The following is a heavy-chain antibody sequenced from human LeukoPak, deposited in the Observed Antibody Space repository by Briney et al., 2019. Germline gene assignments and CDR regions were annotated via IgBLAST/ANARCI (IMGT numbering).Heavy chain of an antibody. CDR2: ISSSSSTI. D-gene: IGHD3-10*01. CDR1: GFTFSSYS. J-gene: IGHJ4*02. CDR3: ARDPSILWFGAL. Sequence: GRSLRLSCAASGFTFSSYSMNWVRQAAGQGRKGVSYISSSSSTIYYADSVEGRFTISRDNAKNSLYLQLNSLRDGDTAVYYCARDPSILWFGALWGQGTLVTVSS. V-gene: IGHV3-48*02.